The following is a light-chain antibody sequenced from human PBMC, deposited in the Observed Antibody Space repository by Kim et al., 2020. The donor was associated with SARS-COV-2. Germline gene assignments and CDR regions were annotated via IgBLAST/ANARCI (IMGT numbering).Light chain of an antibody. CDR1: QRIGSW. CDR3: QQYNTYSPTT. V-gene: IGKV1-5*03. CDR2: KAS. J-gene: IGKJ1*01. Sequence: DIQMTQSPPTLSASVEDRVTITCRASQRIGSWLAWYQQKPGKAPKPLIYKASSLESGVPSRFSGSGSGTEFTLTISSLQPDDFATYYCQQYNTYSPTTFGQGTKVDIK.